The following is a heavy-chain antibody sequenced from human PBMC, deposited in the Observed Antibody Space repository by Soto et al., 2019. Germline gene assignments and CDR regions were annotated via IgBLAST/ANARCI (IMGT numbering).Heavy chain of an antibody. J-gene: IGHJ4*02. CDR2: IDPSDSYT. V-gene: IGHV5-10-1*01. Sequence: PGESLKISCKGSGYTFTSYWISWVRQMPGKGLEWMGRIDPSDSYTTYSPSFQGHVTISADKSISTVYMELSTLRSEDTALYYCARAPARNSLDVFDYWGQGTLVTVS. D-gene: IGHD1-1*01. CDR3: ARAPARNSLDVFDY. CDR1: GYTFTSYW.